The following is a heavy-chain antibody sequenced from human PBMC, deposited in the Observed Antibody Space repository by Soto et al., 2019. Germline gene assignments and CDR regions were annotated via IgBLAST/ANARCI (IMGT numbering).Heavy chain of an antibody. CDR1: GFTVSSNY. J-gene: IGHJ2*01. V-gene: IGHV3-66*01. D-gene: IGHD4-17*01. CDR3: ARDSLLATVTHQEVLWWYFDL. Sequence: EVQLVESGGGLVQPGGSLRLSCAASGFTVSSNYMSWVRQAPGKGLEWVSVIYSGGSTYYADSVKGRFTISRDNSKNTLYLQMNSLRAEDTAVYYCARDSLLATVTHQEVLWWYFDLWGRGTLVTVSS. CDR2: IYSGGST.